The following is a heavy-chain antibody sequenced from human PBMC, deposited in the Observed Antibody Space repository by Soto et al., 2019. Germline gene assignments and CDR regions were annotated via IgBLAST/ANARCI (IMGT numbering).Heavy chain of an antibody. V-gene: IGHV5-51*03. D-gene: IGHD3-10*01. CDR3: ARAMIRGKNYYGMDV. Sequence: EVQLVQSGAEVKKPGESLEISCKGSRYSFTSYWIGWVRQMPGKGLEGMGIIYPGDSDTRYSPSFQGQVTISADKSISTAYLQWSSLKASDTAMYYCARAMIRGKNYYGMDVWGQGTTVTVSS. CDR1: RYSFTSYW. J-gene: IGHJ6*02. CDR2: IYPGDSDT.